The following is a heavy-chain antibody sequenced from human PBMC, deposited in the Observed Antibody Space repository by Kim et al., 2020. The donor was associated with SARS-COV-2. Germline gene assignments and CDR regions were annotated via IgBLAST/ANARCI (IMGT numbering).Heavy chain of an antibody. D-gene: IGHD3-10*01. CDR2: ISYDGSNK. V-gene: IGHV3-30*03. Sequence: GGSLRLSCAASGFTFSSYGIHWVRQAPGKGLEWVAIISYDGSNKYYADSVKGRFTISRDNSKNTLYLQMNSLRPEDTAVYYCRIYFGEPPPPDLWGQGTL. CDR3: RIYFGEPPPPDL. CDR1: GFTFSSYG. J-gene: IGHJ5*02.